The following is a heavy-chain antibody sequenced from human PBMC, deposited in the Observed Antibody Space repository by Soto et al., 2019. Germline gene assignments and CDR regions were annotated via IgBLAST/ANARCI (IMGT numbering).Heavy chain of an antibody. CDR3: ARDRSGGGTYKGLHYFDY. D-gene: IGHD3-16*01. CDR2: INAGNGNT. V-gene: IGHV1-3*05. Sequence: QVQLVQSGAEEKKPGASVKVSCKASGYTFTSYAMHWVRQAPGQRLESMGWINAGNGNTKYSQKFQGRVTITRDTSASTAYMELSSLRSEDTAVYYCARDRSGGGTYKGLHYFDYWGQGTLVTVSS. J-gene: IGHJ4*02. CDR1: GYTFTSYA.